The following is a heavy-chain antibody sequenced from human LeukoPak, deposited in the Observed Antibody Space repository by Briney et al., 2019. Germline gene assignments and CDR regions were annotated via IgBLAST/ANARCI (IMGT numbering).Heavy chain of an antibody. J-gene: IGHJ4*02. V-gene: IGHV1-46*01. CDR1: GYTFTGYY. Sequence: ASVKVSCKASGYTFTGYYMHWVRQAPGQGLEWMGVINPSGDGTTYAQNFQGRVTMTRDTSTSTVYMELRSLRSEDTAIYYCAKLATSDTGETYWGQGTLVTVSS. D-gene: IGHD3-16*01. CDR3: AKLATSDTGETY. CDR2: INPSGDGT.